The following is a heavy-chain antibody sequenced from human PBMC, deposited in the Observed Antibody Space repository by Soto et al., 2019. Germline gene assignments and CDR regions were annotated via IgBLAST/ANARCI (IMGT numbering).Heavy chain of an antibody. CDR2: ISASSIYI. CDR1: GFPFRSYN. J-gene: IGHJ6*02. Sequence: GGSLRLSCAASGFPFRSYNMNWVRQAPGKGLEWVSYISASSIYIYYADSVKGRFTISRDNAKNSLNLQMNSLRADDTAVYFCERGLWPEWGMDVWGQGTTVTV. V-gene: IGHV3-21*01. D-gene: IGHD2-8*01. CDR3: ERGLWPEWGMDV.